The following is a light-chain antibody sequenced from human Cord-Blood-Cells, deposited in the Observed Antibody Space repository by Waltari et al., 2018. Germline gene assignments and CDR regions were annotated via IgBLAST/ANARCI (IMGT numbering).Light chain of an antibody. CDR1: QGISSY. CDR3: QQSYGTWT. Sequence: DIQMSQAPSSLSASVGDRVTITCRASQGISSYLKWYQQKPGKAPKLLIYAASSLQSWVPSRFSGSGSGTDLTLTISSRQPEDFATYCCQQSYGTWTCGQGTKVEIK. V-gene: IGKV1-39*01. J-gene: IGKJ1*01. CDR2: AAS.